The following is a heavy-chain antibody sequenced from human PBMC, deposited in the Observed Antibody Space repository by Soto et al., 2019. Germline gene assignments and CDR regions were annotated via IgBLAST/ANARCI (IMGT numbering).Heavy chain of an antibody. CDR3: ARPSGSYLYYFDY. CDR2: IYYSGST. D-gene: IGHD1-26*01. Sequence: PSETLSLTCTVSCGSISSFSYYWGWIRQPPGKGLEWIGSIYYSGSTYYNPSLKSRVTISVDTSKNQFSLKLSSVTAADTAVYYCARPSGSYLYYFDYWGQGTLVTVSS. J-gene: IGHJ4*02. V-gene: IGHV4-39*01. CDR1: CGSISSFSYY.